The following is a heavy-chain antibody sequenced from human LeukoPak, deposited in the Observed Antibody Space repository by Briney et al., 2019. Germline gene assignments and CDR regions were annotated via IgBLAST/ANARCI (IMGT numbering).Heavy chain of an antibody. CDR1: GGTFSSYA. CDR2: ISAYNGNT. V-gene: IGHV1-18*01. Sequence: ASVKVSCKASGGTFSSYAISWVRQAPGQGLEWMGWISAYNGNTNYAQKLQGRVTMTTDTSTSTACMELRSLRSDDTAVYYCAREEVGFGELLYWFDPWGQGTLVTVSS. J-gene: IGHJ5*02. D-gene: IGHD3-10*01. CDR3: AREEVGFGELLYWFDP.